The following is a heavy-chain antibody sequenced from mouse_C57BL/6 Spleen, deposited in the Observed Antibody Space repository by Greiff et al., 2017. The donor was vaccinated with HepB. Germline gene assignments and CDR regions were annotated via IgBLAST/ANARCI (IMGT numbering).Heavy chain of an antibody. CDR3: ARPGCSRVYYYAMDY. CDR1: GFTFSDYG. D-gene: IGHD2-10*02. Sequence: EVKLVESGGGLVKPGGSLKLSCAASGFTFSDYGMHWVRQAPEKGLEWVAYISSGSSTIYYADTVKGRFTISRDNAKNTLFLQMTSLRSEDTAMYYCARPGCSRVYYYAMDYWGQGTSVTVSS. J-gene: IGHJ4*01. CDR2: ISSGSSTI. V-gene: IGHV5-17*01.